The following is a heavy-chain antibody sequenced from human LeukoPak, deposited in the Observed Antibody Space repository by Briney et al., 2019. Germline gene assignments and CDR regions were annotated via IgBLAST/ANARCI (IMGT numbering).Heavy chain of an antibody. Sequence: GRSLRLSYAASGFTFSSYSMNWVRQAPGKGLEWVSSISSSSRYIYYADSVKGRFTISRDNAKNSLYLQMNSLRAEDTAVYYCARDLPGYSGYFDYWGQGTLVTVSS. CDR3: ARDLPGYSGYFDY. CDR1: GFTFSSYS. D-gene: IGHD5-12*01. V-gene: IGHV3-21*01. J-gene: IGHJ4*02. CDR2: ISSSSRYI.